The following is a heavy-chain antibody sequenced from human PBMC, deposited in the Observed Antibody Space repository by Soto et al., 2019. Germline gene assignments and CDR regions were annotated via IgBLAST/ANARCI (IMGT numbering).Heavy chain of an antibody. V-gene: IGHV3-15*01. J-gene: IGHJ4*02. Sequence: PGGSLRLSFSASGFTFSNAWMSWVRQAPGKGLEWVGRIKGEADGGTTDYAAPVKGRITISRDHSKDTLYLQMSSLKTEDTAVYYCTTGLSNGYYNFDYWGQGT. D-gene: IGHD3-22*01. CDR3: TTGLSNGYYNFDY. CDR1: GFTFSNAW. CDR2: IKGEADGGTT.